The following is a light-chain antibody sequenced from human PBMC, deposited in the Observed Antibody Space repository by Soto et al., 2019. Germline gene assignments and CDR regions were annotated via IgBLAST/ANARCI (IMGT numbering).Light chain of an antibody. CDR2: TNS. CDR3: QSYDSSLSGLV. CDR1: IANIGAGYD. Sequence: VWAQRPSVSGAPCPRVTISGTGSIANIGAGYDVHRYQPLPGTAPKLLVYTNSSRPSGVPDRFSGSKSGTSASLAITGLQAEDEADYYCQSYDSSLSGLVFGTGTKVTVL. V-gene: IGLV1-40*01. J-gene: IGLJ1*01.